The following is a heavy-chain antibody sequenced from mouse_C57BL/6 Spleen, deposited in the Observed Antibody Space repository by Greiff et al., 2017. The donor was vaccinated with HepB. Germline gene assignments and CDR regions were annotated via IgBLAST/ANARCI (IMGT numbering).Heavy chain of an antibody. V-gene: IGHV1-82*01. CDR1: GYAFSSSW. CDR3: ARDGDYGMDY. D-gene: IGHD1-1*02. CDR2: IYPGDGDT. Sequence: VQVVESGPELVKPGASVKISCKASGYAFSSSWMNWVKQRPGKGLEWIGRIYPGDGDTNYNGKFKGKATLTADKSSSTAYMQLSSLTSEDSAVYFCARDGDYGMDYWGQGTSVTVSS. J-gene: IGHJ4*01.